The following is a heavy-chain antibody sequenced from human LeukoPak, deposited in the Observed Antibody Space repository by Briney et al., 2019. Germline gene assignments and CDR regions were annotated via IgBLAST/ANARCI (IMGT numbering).Heavy chain of an antibody. CDR3: ARGEAVAGINFDY. V-gene: IGHV3-23*01. Sequence: GGSLRLSCAASGFTFSSYGMSWVRQAPGKGLEWVSAISGSGGITDYADSVMGRFSISRDNSKNTLYLQMNSLGAEDTAVYYCARGEAVAGINFDYWGQGTLVTVSS. CDR2: ISGSGGIT. J-gene: IGHJ4*02. CDR1: GFTFSSYG. D-gene: IGHD6-19*01.